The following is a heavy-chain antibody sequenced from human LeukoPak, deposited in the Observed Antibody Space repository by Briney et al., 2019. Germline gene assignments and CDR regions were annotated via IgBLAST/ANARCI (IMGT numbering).Heavy chain of an antibody. Sequence: ASVKVSCKASGYTFTSYYMHWVRQAPGQGLEGMGIINPSGGSTSYAQKFQGRVTMTRDTSTSTVYMELSSLRSEDTAVYYCARDAYYDFWSGTTGVWGQGTTVTVSS. J-gene: IGHJ6*02. CDR2: INPSGGST. CDR1: GYTFTSYY. V-gene: IGHV1-46*01. CDR3: ARDAYYDFWSGTTGV. D-gene: IGHD3-3*01.